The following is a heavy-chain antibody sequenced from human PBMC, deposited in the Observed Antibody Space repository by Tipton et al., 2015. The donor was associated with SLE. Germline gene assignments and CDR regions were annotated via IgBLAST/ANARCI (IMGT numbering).Heavy chain of an antibody. CDR3: ARVVGYASGWYDY. Sequence: TLSLTCTVSGVSINGGGYYWSWIRQHPGKGLEWIGHIYYSGNTHYNSSLKSRLTISVDTSKNQFSLKLTSVTATDTAVYYCARVVGYASGWYDYWGQGTLVTVSS. V-gene: IGHV4-31*03. J-gene: IGHJ4*02. CDR1: GVSINGGGYY. CDR2: IYYSGNT. D-gene: IGHD6-19*01.